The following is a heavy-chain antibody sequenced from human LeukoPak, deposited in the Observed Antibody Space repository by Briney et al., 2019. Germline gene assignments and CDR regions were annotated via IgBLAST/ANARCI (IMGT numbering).Heavy chain of an antibody. J-gene: IGHJ3*02. CDR1: GFRFSDYG. CDR2: IRYDGSNK. V-gene: IGHV3-30*02. Sequence: GGSLRLSCAASGFRFSDYGMHWVRQAPGKGLEWVTFIRYDGSNKHSADSVKGRFTISRDNSRNTLYLQMNSLRPEDTAVYYCAKDLGYNWNFDALDIWDQGTMVTVSS. CDR3: AKDLGYNWNFDALDI. D-gene: IGHD1-1*01.